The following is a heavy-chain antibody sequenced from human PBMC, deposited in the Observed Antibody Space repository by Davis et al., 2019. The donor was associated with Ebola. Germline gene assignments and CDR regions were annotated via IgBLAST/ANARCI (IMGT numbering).Heavy chain of an antibody. CDR3: ARGIVYSYGSNYYGMDV. Sequence: AASVKVSCKASGGTFSSYAISWVRQAPGQGLEWMGTIIPILGIANYAQKFQGRVTITADKSTSTAYMELSSLRSEDTAVYYCARGIVYSYGSNYYGMDVWGQGTTVTVSS. CDR2: IIPILGIA. J-gene: IGHJ6*02. D-gene: IGHD5-18*01. CDR1: GGTFSSYA. V-gene: IGHV1-69*04.